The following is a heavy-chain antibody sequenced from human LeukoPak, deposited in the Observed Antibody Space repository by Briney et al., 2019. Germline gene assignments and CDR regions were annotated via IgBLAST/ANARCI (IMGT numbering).Heavy chain of an antibody. J-gene: IGHJ4*02. V-gene: IGHV3-23*01. CDR3: AKGPYNWGDFDY. CDR2: ISGSGGST. CDR1: GFTFSSYA. D-gene: IGHD7-27*01. Sequence: GGSLRLSCAASGFTFSSYAMSWVRQAPGKGLEWVSAISGSGGSTYYADSVKGRFTISRDNSKNTLYLQMNGLRAEDTAVYYCAKGPYNWGDFDYWGQGTLVTVSS.